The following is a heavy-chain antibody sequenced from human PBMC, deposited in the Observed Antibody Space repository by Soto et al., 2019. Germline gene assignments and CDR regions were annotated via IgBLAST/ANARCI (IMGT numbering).Heavy chain of an antibody. D-gene: IGHD1-1*01. Sequence: QVQLVQFGAEVKKPGASVKVSCKASGYTFTSYDINWVRQATGQGLEWMGWMNANSGKTGNAQNFRGRVTMTRNTSISTAYMELSSLRSEDTAVYYCARERTGTTSMDVWGQGTTVTVSS. CDR2: MNANSGKT. CDR1: GYTFTSYD. J-gene: IGHJ6*02. V-gene: IGHV1-8*01. CDR3: ARERTGTTSMDV.